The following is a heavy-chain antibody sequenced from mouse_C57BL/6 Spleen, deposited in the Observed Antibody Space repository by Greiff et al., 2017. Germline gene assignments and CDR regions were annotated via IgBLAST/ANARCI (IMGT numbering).Heavy chain of an antibody. J-gene: IGHJ4*01. CDR2: INPNSGST. V-gene: IGHV1-64*01. CDR3: ARYDGSSNYAMDY. Sequence: QVQLQQPGAELVKPGASVKLSCKASGYTFTSYWMPWVKQRPGQGLEWIGMINPNSGSTNYNEKFKSKATLTVDKSTSTAYMKLSSLTSEDSAFYSCARYDGSSNYAMDYWGQGTSVTVSS. CDR1: GYTFTSYW. D-gene: IGHD1-1*01.